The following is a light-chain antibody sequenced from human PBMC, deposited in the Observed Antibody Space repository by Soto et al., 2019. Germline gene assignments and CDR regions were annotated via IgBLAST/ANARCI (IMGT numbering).Light chain of an antibody. CDR2: EVS. V-gene: IGLV2-14*01. CDR1: SSDVGDYKS. J-gene: IGLJ2*01. Sequence: QSALTQPASVSGSPGQSIAISCSGTSSDVGDYKSVSWYQQHPGKVPKLVIFEVSNRPSGVSNRFSGSKSGNTASLTISGLQAEDEADYYCSSYINTNTLVFAGGTKLTVL. CDR3: SSYINTNTLV.